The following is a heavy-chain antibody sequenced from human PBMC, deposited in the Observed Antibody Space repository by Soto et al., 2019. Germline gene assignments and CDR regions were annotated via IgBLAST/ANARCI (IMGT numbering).Heavy chain of an antibody. CDR2: ISDGGGDT. V-gene: IGHV3-23*01. D-gene: IGHD1-26*01. CDR1: GFTFRNHA. Sequence: GGSLRLSCGASGFTFRNHAMSWVRQAPGKGLEWVSGISDGGGDTYYADSVKGRYTISRDNSKNMLFLQMNSLRAEDTALYFCAKVVGTTALVGIDFWGQGALVTVSS. J-gene: IGHJ4*02. CDR3: AKVVGTTALVGIDF.